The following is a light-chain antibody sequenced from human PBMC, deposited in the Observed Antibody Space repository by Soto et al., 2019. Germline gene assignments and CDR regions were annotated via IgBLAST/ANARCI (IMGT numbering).Light chain of an antibody. CDR1: SSDVGGYNY. J-gene: IGLJ1*01. CDR3: SSYARSKSYV. CDR2: EVD. V-gene: IGLV2-8*01. Sequence: QSVLTQPTSASGSPGQSVTISCTGTSSDVGGYNYVSWYQQHPGRAPKLMLYEVDKRPSGVPDRFSGSKSGNTASLTVSGLQAEDEADYYCSSYARSKSYVFGTGTKLTVL.